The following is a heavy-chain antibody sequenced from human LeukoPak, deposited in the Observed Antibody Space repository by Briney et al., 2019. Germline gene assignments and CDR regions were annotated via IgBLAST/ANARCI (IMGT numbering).Heavy chain of an antibody. CDR1: GFTFSSYS. D-gene: IGHD3-16*01. CDR3: ARDGVGADSDY. Sequence: PGGSLRLSCAASGFTFSSYSMNWVHQAPGKGLEWVSSISSSSSYIYYADSVKGRFTISRDNAKNSLYLQMNSLRAEDTAVYHCARDGVGADSDYWGQGTLVTVSS. J-gene: IGHJ4*02. CDR2: ISSSSSYI. V-gene: IGHV3-21*01.